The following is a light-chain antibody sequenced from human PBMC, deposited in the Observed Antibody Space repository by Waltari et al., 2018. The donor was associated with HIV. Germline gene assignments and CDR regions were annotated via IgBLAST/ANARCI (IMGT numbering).Light chain of an antibody. CDR1: QDIKND. Sequence: DIQMTQSPSSLSASVGERITLFCRASQDIKNDLGWYQQRPGKAPRRLISSASTLHPGIPPRFRGGGSGTQFFLSIDGLQPDDIATYFCLQHNDFPRTFGQGTK. CDR3: LQHNDFPRT. V-gene: IGKV1-17*01. CDR2: SAS. J-gene: IGKJ1*01.